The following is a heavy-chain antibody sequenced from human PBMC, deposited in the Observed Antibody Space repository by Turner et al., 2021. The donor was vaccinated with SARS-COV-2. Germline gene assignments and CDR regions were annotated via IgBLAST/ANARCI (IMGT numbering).Heavy chain of an antibody. CDR2: MNPNSGNT. CDR1: GSTFTSYD. Sequence: QVQLVQPRAEVKKPGASVKVSCKASGSTFTSYDINWVRQAAGQGLEWIGWMNPNSGNTGYAQKFQGRVTMTRNTSISTAYMELSSLRAEDTAVYYCARAPQLTGWFDPWGQGTLVTVSS. CDR3: ARAPQLTGWFDP. V-gene: IGHV1-8*01. J-gene: IGHJ5*02. D-gene: IGHD3-9*01.